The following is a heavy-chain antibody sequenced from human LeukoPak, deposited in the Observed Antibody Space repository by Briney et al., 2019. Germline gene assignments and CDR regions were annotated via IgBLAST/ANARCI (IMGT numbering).Heavy chain of an antibody. J-gene: IGHJ6*03. Sequence: PSETLSLTCTVSGGSISSYYWSWIRQPAGKGLEWIGRIYTSGSTNYNPSLKSRVTMSVDTSKNQFSLKLSSVTAADTAVYYCARTPGATVTAFYYYYYMDVWGKGTTVTVSS. V-gene: IGHV4-4*07. D-gene: IGHD4-17*01. CDR3: ARTPGATVTAFYYYYYMDV. CDR2: IYTSGST. CDR1: GGSISSYY.